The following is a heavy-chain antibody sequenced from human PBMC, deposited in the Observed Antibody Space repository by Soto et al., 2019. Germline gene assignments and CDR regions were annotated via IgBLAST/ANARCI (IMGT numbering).Heavy chain of an antibody. V-gene: IGHV3-23*01. CDR3: AKVGYCSSDAFCHFDF. J-gene: IGHJ4*02. D-gene: IGHD2-2*01. Sequence: EVRLLESGGGSVQPGGSLRLSCAASGFTFSSYAMSWVRQAPGKGLEWVSAISGSGGGGTYYADSVKGRFTISRDNSKTTLYLQMNSLTTEDTAVYYSAKVGYCSSDAFCHFDFWGQGTLVTVSS. CDR2: ISGSGGGGT. CDR1: GFTFSSYA.